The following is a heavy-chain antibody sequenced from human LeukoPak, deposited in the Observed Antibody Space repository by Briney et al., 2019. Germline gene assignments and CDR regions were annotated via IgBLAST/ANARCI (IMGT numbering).Heavy chain of an antibody. V-gene: IGHV1-2*02. Sequence: GASVKVSCXASGYTFTGYYMHWMRQAPGQGLEWMGWINPNSGGTNYAQKFQGSVTMTRDTSVSTAYMELSRLRSDDTAVYYCARARTTGTTDDAFDIWGQGTMVTVSS. CDR2: INPNSGGT. CDR1: GYTFTGYY. CDR3: ARARTTGTTDDAFDI. D-gene: IGHD1-1*01. J-gene: IGHJ3*02.